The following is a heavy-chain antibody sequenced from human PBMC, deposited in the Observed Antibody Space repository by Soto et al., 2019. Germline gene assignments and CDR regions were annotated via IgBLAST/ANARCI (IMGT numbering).Heavy chain of an antibody. D-gene: IGHD3-3*01. Sequence: QLQLQESGPGLVKPSETLSLTCTVSGGSISSSSYYWGWIRQPPGKGLEWIGSIYYSGSTYYNPSLKSRVTISVDTSKNQFSLKLSSVTAADTAVYYCARHPLSDFWSGYYPRGYFDLWGRGTLVTVSS. J-gene: IGHJ2*01. CDR2: IYYSGST. CDR1: GGSISSSSYY. CDR3: ARHPLSDFWSGYYPRGYFDL. V-gene: IGHV4-39*01.